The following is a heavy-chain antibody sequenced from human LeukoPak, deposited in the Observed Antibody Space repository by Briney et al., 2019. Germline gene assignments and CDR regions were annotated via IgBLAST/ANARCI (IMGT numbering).Heavy chain of an antibody. J-gene: IGHJ4*02. V-gene: IGHV4-61*08. CDR3: ARGKIWSPVYLSH. CDR2: IYYSGST. D-gene: IGHD3-10*01. CDR1: GGSISSGDYY. Sequence: SETLSLTCTVSGGSISSGDYYWSWIRQPPGKGLEWIGYIYYSGSTNYNPSLKSRVTISMDTSKNQFSLKLSSVTAADTAVYYCARGKIWSPVYLSHWGQGTLVTVSS.